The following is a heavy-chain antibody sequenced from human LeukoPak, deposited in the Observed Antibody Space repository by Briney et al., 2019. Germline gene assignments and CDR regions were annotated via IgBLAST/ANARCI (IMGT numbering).Heavy chain of an antibody. J-gene: IGHJ3*02. CDR3: AKDMGHCGGDCYQRSAFDI. CDR2: ISGSGGST. CDR1: GFTFSSYA. Sequence: QPGGSLRLSCAASGFTFSSYAMSWVRQAPGKGLEWVSAISGSGGSTYYADSVKGRFTISRDNSKNTLYLQMNSLRAEDTAVYYCAKDMGHCGGDCYQRSAFDIWGQGTTVTVSS. D-gene: IGHD2-21*02. V-gene: IGHV3-23*01.